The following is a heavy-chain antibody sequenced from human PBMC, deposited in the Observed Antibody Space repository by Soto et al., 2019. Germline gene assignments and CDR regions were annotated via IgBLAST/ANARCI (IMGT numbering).Heavy chain of an antibody. CDR3: ARGHSISLAATDTTHFDY. Sequence: QVQLQESGPGLVKPSETLSLTCTVSGGSVSSGSYYWNWIRQPPGKGLEWIGYIYYSGSTNYNPSLKTRVTISVDTSKNQSSLKLSSVTAADTAVYYCARGHSISLAATDTTHFDYWGQGTLVTVSS. J-gene: IGHJ4*02. CDR1: GGSVSSGSYY. D-gene: IGHD6-13*01. CDR2: IYYSGST. V-gene: IGHV4-61*01.